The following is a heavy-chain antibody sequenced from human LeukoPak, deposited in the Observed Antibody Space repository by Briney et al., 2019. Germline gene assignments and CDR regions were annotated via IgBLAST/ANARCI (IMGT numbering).Heavy chain of an antibody. CDR3: AGGYSGSHRAFDI. V-gene: IGHV7-4-1*02. D-gene: IGHD5-12*01. Sequence: GASVNVSCKASGDTFISFAMNWVRQAPGQGLEWMGWINTNTGNPTYAQGFTGRFVFSLDTSVTTAYLQISSLKAEDTAVYYCAGGYSGSHRAFDIWGQGTMVTVSS. CDR1: GDTFISFA. CDR2: INTNTGNP. J-gene: IGHJ3*02.